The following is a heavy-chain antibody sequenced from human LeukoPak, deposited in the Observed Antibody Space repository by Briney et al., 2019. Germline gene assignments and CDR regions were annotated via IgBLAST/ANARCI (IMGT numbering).Heavy chain of an antibody. V-gene: IGHV1-2*02. Sequence: GASVKVSCKASGYAFTGYYMHWVRQAPGQGLEWMGWINPNSGGTNYAQKFQGRVTMTRDTSISTAYMELSRLRSDDTAVYYCASGFYYYGSGSLYWSAAGYWGQGTLVTVSS. CDR1: GYAFTGYY. CDR3: ASGFYYYGSGSLYWSAAGY. D-gene: IGHD3-10*01. CDR2: INPNSGGT. J-gene: IGHJ4*02.